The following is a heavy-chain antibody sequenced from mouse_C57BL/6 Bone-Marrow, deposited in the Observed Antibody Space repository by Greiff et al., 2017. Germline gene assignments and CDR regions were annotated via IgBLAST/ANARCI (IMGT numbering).Heavy chain of an antibody. CDR2: IDPANGNT. CDR3: AEADYYGSSYYAMDY. D-gene: IGHD1-1*01. V-gene: IGHV14-3*01. J-gene: IGHJ4*01. CDR1: GFNIKNTY. Sequence: EVKLVESVAELVRPGASVKLSCTASGFNIKNTYMHWVKQRPEQGLEWIGRIDPANGNTKYAPKFQGKATITADTSSNTAYLQLSSLTSEDTAIYYCAEADYYGSSYYAMDYWGQGTSVTVSS.